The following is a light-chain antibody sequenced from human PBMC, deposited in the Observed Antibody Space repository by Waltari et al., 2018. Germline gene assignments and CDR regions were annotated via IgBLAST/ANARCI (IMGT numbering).Light chain of an antibody. Sequence: QSALTQPASVSGSPGQSITISCTGTSSDIGSYNYVSWYQHYPGKAPKLMIYEVTNRPAWVSNRFSGSKSGNTASLTISGLQAEDEADYYCCSYATSNTLVVFGGGTKLTVL. CDR3: CSYATSNTLVV. J-gene: IGLJ2*01. CDR2: EVT. CDR1: SSDIGSYNY. V-gene: IGLV2-14*01.